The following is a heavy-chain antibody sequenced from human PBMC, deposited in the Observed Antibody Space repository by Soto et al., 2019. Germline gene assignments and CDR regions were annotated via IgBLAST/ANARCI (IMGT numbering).Heavy chain of an antibody. CDR1: GGTFSSYA. Sequence: GASVKVSCKASGGTFSSYAISCVRQAPGQGLEWMGGIIPIFGTANYAQKFQGRVTITADESTSTAYMELSSLRSEDTAVYYCASVVVVAATIGTDAFDIWGQGTMVTVSS. D-gene: IGHD2-15*01. CDR2: IIPIFGTA. J-gene: IGHJ3*02. V-gene: IGHV1-69*13. CDR3: ASVVVVAATIGTDAFDI.